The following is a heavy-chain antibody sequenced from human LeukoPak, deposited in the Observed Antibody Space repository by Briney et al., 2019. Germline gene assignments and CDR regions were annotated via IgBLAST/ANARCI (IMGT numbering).Heavy chain of an antibody. J-gene: IGHJ6*02. CDR2: IIPILGIA. CDR3: ARSQPIYGMDV. V-gene: IGHV1-69*02. CDR1: GYTFTGYY. Sequence: SVKVSCKASGYTFTGYYMHWVRQAPGQGLEWMGRIIPILGIANYAQKFQGRVTITADKSTSTAYMELSSLRSEDTAVYYCARSQPIYGMDVWGQGTTVTVSS. D-gene: IGHD2-2*01.